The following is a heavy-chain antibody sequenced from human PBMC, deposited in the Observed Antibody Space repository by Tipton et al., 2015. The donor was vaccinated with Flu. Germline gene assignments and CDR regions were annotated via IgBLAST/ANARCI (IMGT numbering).Heavy chain of an antibody. V-gene: IGHV4-38-2*02. CDR2: IYHSGGT. CDR3: ARDYYGSGYDAFDI. Sequence: TLSLTCTVSGYFISSGYYWGWIRQPPGKGLESIGSIYHSGGTYYNPSLKSRVTISVDTSKNQFSLKLSSVTAADTAVYYCARDYYGSGYDAFDIWGQGAMVTVSS. D-gene: IGHD3-10*01. CDR1: GYFISSGYY. J-gene: IGHJ3*02.